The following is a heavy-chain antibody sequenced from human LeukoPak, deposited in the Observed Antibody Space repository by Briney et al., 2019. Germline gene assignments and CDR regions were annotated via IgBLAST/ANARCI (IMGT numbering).Heavy chain of an antibody. V-gene: IGHV4-39*01. CDR2: IYYSGST. CDR1: GGSISSSSYY. D-gene: IGHD1-26*01. J-gene: IGHJ6*03. CDR3: ARSRSGSYYGYYYYHMDV. Sequence: SETLSLTCTVSGGSISSSSYYWGWIRQPPGKGLEWIGSIYYSGSTYYNPSLKSRVTISVDTSKNQFSLKLSPVTAADTALYYCARSRSGSYYGYYYYHMDVWGKGTTVIISS.